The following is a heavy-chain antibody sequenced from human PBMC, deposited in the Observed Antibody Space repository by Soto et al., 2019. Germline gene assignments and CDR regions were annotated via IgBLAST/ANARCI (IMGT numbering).Heavy chain of an antibody. CDR2: IYSSGST. CDR3: ARDSLALFDS. CDR1: DGSVSSGSYY. D-gene: IGHD5-12*01. J-gene: IGHJ4*02. Sequence: QVQLQESGPGLVKPSETLSLTCTVSDGSVSSGSYYWTWIRQPPGKGLEWIGYIYSSGSTLYNPSLKSRVIISVDTSMNQFSLKLSSVTAADTAVYYWARDSLALFDSWGQGTLVTVSS. V-gene: IGHV4-61*01.